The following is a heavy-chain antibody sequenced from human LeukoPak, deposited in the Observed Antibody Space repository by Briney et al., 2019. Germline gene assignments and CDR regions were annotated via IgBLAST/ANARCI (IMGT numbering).Heavy chain of an antibody. Sequence: GGSLRLSCAVSGFPFSFYEMNWVRQALGKGLEWVSNIGSSGTTTYYADSVKGRFSISRDNAKNSLYLRMNSLRVKDTAVYYCALLAVASDFDYWGQGALVTVSS. D-gene: IGHD6-19*01. CDR3: ALLAVASDFDY. V-gene: IGHV3-48*03. J-gene: IGHJ4*02. CDR1: GFPFSFYE. CDR2: IGSSGTTT.